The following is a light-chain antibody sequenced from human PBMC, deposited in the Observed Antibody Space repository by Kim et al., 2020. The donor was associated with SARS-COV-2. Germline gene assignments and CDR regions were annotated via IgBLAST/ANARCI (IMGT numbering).Light chain of an antibody. V-gene: IGKV1-8*01. Sequence: STRDSVTIPSRALQGLNPYLSWFQQKPEKAPTLLFYDVSPLQSGVPSRFSGRGSGSDFTLTISRLQSEDFATYYCQQYFSYPGTFGQGTKVDIK. CDR1: QGLNPY. J-gene: IGKJ1*01. CDR3: QQYFSYPGT. CDR2: DVS.